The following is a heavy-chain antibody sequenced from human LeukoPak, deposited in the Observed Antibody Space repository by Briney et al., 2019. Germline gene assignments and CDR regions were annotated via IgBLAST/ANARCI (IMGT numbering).Heavy chain of an antibody. D-gene: IGHD6-19*01. CDR1: GYTFTGYY. V-gene: IGHV1-2*02. J-gene: IGHJ1*01. Sequence: ASVKVSCKASGYTFTGYYMHWVRQAPGQGLEWMGWINPNSGGTNYAQKFQGRVTMTRDTSISTAYMELSRLRSDDTAVYYCARSRDSSGWYPFQHWGQGTLVTVSS. CDR2: INPNSGGT. CDR3: ARSRDSSGWYPFQH.